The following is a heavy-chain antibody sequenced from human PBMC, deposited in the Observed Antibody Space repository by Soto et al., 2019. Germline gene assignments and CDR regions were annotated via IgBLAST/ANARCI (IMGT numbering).Heavy chain of an antibody. CDR1: GFTFGSYG. CDR3: AKDHGGP. J-gene: IGHJ5*02. Sequence: GGSLILSWAASGFTFGSYGMHWVRQAPGKGLEWVAVISYDGSNKYYADSVKGRFTISRDNSKNTLYLQMNSLRTEDTAVYYCAKDHGGPWGQGTLVTVSS. D-gene: IGHD3-10*01. V-gene: IGHV3-30*18. CDR2: ISYDGSNK.